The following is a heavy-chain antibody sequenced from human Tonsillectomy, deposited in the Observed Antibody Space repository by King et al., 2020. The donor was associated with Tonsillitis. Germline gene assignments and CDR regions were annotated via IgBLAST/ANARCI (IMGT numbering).Heavy chain of an antibody. CDR1: GYTFTDFP. J-gene: IGHJ5*02. CDR2: VNPDTGDA. CDR3: ATARGGVVRGLTPRNYFDP. Sequence: QLVQSGAEVKKPGASVRVSCTASGYTFTDFPINWVRQAPGQGLEWMGWVNPDTGDAGSAQRFQGRVTMTRETSISTAYMELSSLRSEDTAVYYCATARGGVVRGLTPRNYFDPWGQGTLVTVSS. D-gene: IGHD3-10*01. V-gene: IGHV1-8*01.